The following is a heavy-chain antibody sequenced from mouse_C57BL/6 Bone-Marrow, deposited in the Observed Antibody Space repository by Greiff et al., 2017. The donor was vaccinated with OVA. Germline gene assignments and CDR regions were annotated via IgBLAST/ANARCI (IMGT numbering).Heavy chain of an antibody. J-gene: IGHJ4*01. D-gene: IGHD2-4*01. V-gene: IGHV1-76*01. CDR1: GYTFTDYY. Sequence: QVQLQQSGAELVRPGASVKLSCKASGYTFTDYYINWVKQRPGQGLEWIARIYPGSGNTYYNEKFKGKATLTAEQSSSTAYMQLSSLTSEDSAVYFCARSSYDYTYYYAMDYWGQGTSVTVSS. CDR2: IYPGSGNT. CDR3: ARSSYDYTYYYAMDY.